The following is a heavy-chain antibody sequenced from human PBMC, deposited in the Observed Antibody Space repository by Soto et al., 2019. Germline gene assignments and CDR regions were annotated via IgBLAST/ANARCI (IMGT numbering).Heavy chain of an antibody. J-gene: IGHJ6*02. V-gene: IGHV4-30-2*01. CDR1: GGSINSGRSS. D-gene: IGHD4-17*01. CDR3: ARMLGYGDYYYYGMDV. Sequence: SETLSLTCSVSGGSINSGRSSWNWIRQATGKGLEWIANIYHSGSTNYNPSLKSRVSISVDTSKNQFSLKLSSVAAADTAVYYCARMLGYGDYYYYGMDVWGQGTTVTVSS. CDR2: IYHSGST.